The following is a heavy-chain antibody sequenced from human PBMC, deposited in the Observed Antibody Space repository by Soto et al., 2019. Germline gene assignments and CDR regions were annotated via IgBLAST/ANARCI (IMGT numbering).Heavy chain of an antibody. CDR1: GFTFSSYW. CDR3: ARETGCSSTSCYYFDP. Sequence: AVGSLRLSCAASGFTFSSYWMSWVRQAPGKGLEWVANIKQDGSEKYYVDSVKGRFTISRDNAKNSLYLQMNSLRAEDTAVYYCARETGCSSTSCYYFDPWGQGTLVTVSS. J-gene: IGHJ5*02. D-gene: IGHD2-2*01. V-gene: IGHV3-7*03. CDR2: IKQDGSEK.